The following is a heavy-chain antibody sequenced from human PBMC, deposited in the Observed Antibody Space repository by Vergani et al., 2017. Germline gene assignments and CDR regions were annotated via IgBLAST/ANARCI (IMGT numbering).Heavy chain of an antibody. Sequence: QVQLVQSGAEVKKPGASVKVSCKASGYTFTSYAISWVRQAPGQGLEWMGGIIPIFGTANYAQKFQGRVTITADESTSTAYMELSSLRSEDTAVYYCASPRWNSMVTTTGMDVWGQGTTVTVSS. CDR2: IIPIFGTA. J-gene: IGHJ6*02. D-gene: IGHD4-17*01. V-gene: IGHV1-69*13. CDR1: GYTFTSYA. CDR3: ASPRWNSMVTTTGMDV.